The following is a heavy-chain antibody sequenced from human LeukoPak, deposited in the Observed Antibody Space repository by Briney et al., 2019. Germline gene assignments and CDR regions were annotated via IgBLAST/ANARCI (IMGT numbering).Heavy chain of an antibody. CDR2: IYYSGST. CDR1: GGSISSGGYY. V-gene: IGHV4-31*03. J-gene: IGHJ4*02. Sequence: SETLSLTCTVSGGSISSGGYYWSWIRQHPGKGLEWIGYIYYSGSTYYNPSLKSRVTISVDTSKNQCSLKLSSVTAAGTAVYYCARFMITFGGVIAYFDYWGQGTLVTVSS. D-gene: IGHD3-16*02. CDR3: ARFMITFGGVIAYFDY.